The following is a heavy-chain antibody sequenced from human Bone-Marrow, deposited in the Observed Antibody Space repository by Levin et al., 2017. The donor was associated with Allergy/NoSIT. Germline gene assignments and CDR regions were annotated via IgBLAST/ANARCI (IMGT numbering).Heavy chain of an antibody. Sequence: ETLSLTCAASGFTFSSYAMSWVRQAPGKGLEWVSAISGSGGSTYYADSVKGRFTISRDNSKNTLYLQMNSLRAEDTAVYYCARLMTTVTPRAFDIWGQGTMVTVSS. V-gene: IGHV3-23*01. J-gene: IGHJ3*02. CDR2: ISGSGGST. CDR1: GFTFSSYA. CDR3: ARLMTTVTPRAFDI. D-gene: IGHD4-17*01.